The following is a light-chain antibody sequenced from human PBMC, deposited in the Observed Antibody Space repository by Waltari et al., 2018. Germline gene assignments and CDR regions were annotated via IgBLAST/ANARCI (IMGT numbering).Light chain of an antibody. CDR1: SSDVGSNNL. J-gene: IGLJ1*01. CDR3: CSYAGSSTYV. V-gene: IGLV2-23*01. Sequence: QSALTQPASVSGPPGQSITISCTGTSSDVGSNNLVPWYQQHPGKAPKRMIYEGSKRPSGVSNRFSGSKSGNTASLTISGLQAEDEADYYCCSYAGSSTYVFGTGTKVTVL. CDR2: EGS.